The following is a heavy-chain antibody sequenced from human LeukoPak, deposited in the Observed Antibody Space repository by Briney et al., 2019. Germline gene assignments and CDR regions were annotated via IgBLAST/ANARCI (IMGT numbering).Heavy chain of an antibody. CDR1: GYRFTDHY. CDR2: INPNGGTT. D-gene: IGHD4-11*01. CDR3: ARTSDYYNYYFDY. J-gene: IGHJ4*02. Sequence: ASVKVSCKASGYRFTDHYVHWVRQAPGQGLEWMAWINPNGGTTNFAQMFQGRVTMITDTSISTAYMELSNLRSDDTAVYYCARTSDYYNYYFDYWGQGTPVTVSS. V-gene: IGHV1-2*02.